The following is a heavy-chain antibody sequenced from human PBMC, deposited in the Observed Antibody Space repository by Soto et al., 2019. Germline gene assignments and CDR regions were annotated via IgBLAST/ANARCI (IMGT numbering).Heavy chain of an antibody. Sequence: ASVKVSCKASGYTFTSYGISWVRQAPGQGLEWMGWISAYNGNTNYAQKLQGRVTMTTDTSTSTAYMELRSLRSDDTAVYYCARLKYYYGSGSYCCFDPWGPGTLVTVSS. CDR1: GYTFTSYG. CDR2: ISAYNGNT. D-gene: IGHD3-10*01. J-gene: IGHJ5*02. V-gene: IGHV1-18*01. CDR3: ARLKYYYGSGSYCCFDP.